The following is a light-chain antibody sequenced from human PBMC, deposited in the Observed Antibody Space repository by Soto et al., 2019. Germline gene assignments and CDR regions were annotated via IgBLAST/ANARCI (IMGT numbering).Light chain of an antibody. CDR2: SNN. Sequence: QSVLTQPPSASGTPGQRVTISCSGSSSNIGSNAVNWYQQLPGTAPTLLIYSNNQPPSGVPDRFSGSKSGTSASLAVNGLQSEDEADYYCAAWDDSLNGPLFGGGTKLTVL. V-gene: IGLV1-44*01. CDR3: AAWDDSLNGPL. J-gene: IGLJ3*02. CDR1: SSNIGSNA.